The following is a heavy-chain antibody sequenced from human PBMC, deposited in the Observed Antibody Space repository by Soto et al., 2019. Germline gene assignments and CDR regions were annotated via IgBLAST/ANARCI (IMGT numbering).Heavy chain of an antibody. CDR2: IYYSGST. D-gene: IGHD2-21*01. J-gene: IGHJ4*02. V-gene: IGHV4-59*01. CDR3: ARGEQRWGSLFDY. Sequence: SETLSLTCTVSGGSISSYYWSWIRQPPGKGLEWIGYIYYSGSTNYNPSLKSRVTISVDTSKNQFSLKLSSVTAADTAVYYCARGEQRWGSLFDYWGQGTLVTVSS. CDR1: GGSISSYY.